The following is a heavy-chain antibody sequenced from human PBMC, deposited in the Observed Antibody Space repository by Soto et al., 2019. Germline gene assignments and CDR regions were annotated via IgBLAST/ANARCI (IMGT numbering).Heavy chain of an antibody. V-gene: IGHV1-3*01. CDR2: INAGNGNT. J-gene: IGHJ6*02. CDR3: ASAYYYDSSGYYIYYGMDV. Sequence: ASVKVSCKASGYTFTSYAMHWVRQAPGQRLEWMGWINAGNGNTKYSQKFRGRVTITRDTSASTAYMELSSLRSEDTAVYYCASAYYYDSSGYYIYYGMDVWGQGTTVTVSS. CDR1: GYTFTSYA. D-gene: IGHD3-22*01.